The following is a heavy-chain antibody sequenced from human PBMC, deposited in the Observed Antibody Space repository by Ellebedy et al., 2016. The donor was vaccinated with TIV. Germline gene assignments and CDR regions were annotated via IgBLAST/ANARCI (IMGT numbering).Heavy chain of an antibody. CDR1: GYTFTDYY. CDR2: INPNSGVT. D-gene: IGHD6-19*01. Sequence: AASVKVSCKTSGYTFTDYYIHWVRQAPGQGLEWMGWINPNSGVTKYAQKFQGRVTMTRDTSISTAYMELSSLRSDDTAMYYCAISSSSGWPQDYWGQGTLVTVSS. CDR3: AISSSSGWPQDY. J-gene: IGHJ4*02. V-gene: IGHV1-2*02.